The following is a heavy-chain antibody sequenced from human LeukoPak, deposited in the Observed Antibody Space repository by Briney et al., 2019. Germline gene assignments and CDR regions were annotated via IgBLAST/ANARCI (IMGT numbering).Heavy chain of an antibody. CDR2: ITYSGST. V-gene: IGHV4-30-4*08. CDR1: GGSISSGGYY. Sequence: SETLSLTCTVSGGSISSGGYYWSWIRQHPGKGLEWIGYITYSGSTDYSPSLRSRVTMSVDTSKNQFSLKLNSVTAAETAMYFCARGGVGGYDYFDSWGQGTLVAVSS. CDR3: ARGGVGGYDYFDS. D-gene: IGHD5-12*01. J-gene: IGHJ4*02.